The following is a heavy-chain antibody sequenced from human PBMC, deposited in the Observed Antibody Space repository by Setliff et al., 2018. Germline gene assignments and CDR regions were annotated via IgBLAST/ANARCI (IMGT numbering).Heavy chain of an antibody. J-gene: IGHJ4*02. CDR1: GGSISPYY. Sequence: PSETLSLTCTVSGGSISPYYWSWIRQPPGKGLEWIGSIYHSGSTYYNPSLKSRVTISVDTSKNQFSLKPSSVTAADTAVYYCARQPEGGYYDSSGYYGMAPYYFDYWGQGTLVTVSS. CDR2: IYHSGST. V-gene: IGHV4-59*08. CDR3: ARQPEGGYYDSSGYYGMAPYYFDY. D-gene: IGHD3-22*01.